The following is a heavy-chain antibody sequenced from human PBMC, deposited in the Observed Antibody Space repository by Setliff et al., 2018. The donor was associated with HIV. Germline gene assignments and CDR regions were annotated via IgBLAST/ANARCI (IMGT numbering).Heavy chain of an antibody. J-gene: IGHJ4*02. D-gene: IGHD4-17*01. CDR1: GPSINIHY. CDR3: AKGAGFYGDYTFDH. CDR2: IYSAGST. V-gene: IGHV4-59*11. Sequence: SETLSLTCTVSGPSINIHYWSWIRQSPGKGFEWIGYIYSAGSTNYNPSLQSRVTISMVASRNQFSLKVTSVTAADTAVYYCAKGAGFYGDYTFDHWGQGRQVTVSS.